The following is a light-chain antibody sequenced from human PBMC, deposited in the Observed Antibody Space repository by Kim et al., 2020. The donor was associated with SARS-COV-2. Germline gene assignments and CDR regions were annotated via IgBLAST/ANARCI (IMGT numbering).Light chain of an antibody. Sequence: DIQMTQSPYTLSASVGDTVTITCRASQGISTWLAWYQQKPGKAPKFLIYKASSLESGVPSRFSGSGSGTAFTLTITSLQPDDFATYYCQQYNTSPWTFGQGTKVDIK. J-gene: IGKJ1*01. CDR3: QQYNTSPWT. CDR1: QGISTW. V-gene: IGKV1-5*03. CDR2: KAS.